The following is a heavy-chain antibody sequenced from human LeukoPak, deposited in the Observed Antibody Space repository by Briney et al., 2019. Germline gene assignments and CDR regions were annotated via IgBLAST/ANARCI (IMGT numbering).Heavy chain of an antibody. CDR2: IYYSGST. Sequence: SETLSLPCTVSGGSISSYYWSWIRQPPGKGLEWIGYIYYSGSTNYNPSLKSRVTISVDTSKIQFSLKLSSVTAADTAVYYCARGLMMAVAGRGEFHYWGQGTLVTVSS. CDR3: ARGLMMAVAGRGEFHY. CDR1: GGSISSYY. V-gene: IGHV4-59*01. D-gene: IGHD6-13*01. J-gene: IGHJ4*02.